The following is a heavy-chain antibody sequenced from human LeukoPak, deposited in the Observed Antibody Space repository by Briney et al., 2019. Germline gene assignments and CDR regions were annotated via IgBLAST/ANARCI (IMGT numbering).Heavy chain of an antibody. CDR1: GGSISSGYYY. Sequence: SETLSLTCSVSGGSISSGYYYWGWIRQPPGKGLEWIGSIYYSGDTYYNPSLKSRRVTISVDTSKNQFSLRLSSVTAADTAVYYCARHQWHYYYYMGVWGKGSTVTVSS. V-gene: IGHV4-39*01. CDR3: ARHQWHYYYYMGV. CDR2: IYYSGDT. J-gene: IGHJ6*03. D-gene: IGHD6-19*01.